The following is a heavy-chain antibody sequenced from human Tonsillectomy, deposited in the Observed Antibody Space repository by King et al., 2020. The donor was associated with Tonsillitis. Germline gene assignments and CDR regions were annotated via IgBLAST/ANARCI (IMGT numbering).Heavy chain of an antibody. CDR3: AHSSVSQLWQDETDFDY. Sequence: TLKESGPTLVKPTQTLTLTCTFSGFSLSTSGVGVGWIRQPPGKALEWLALIYWNDDKRYSPSLKSRLTITKDTPKNQVVLTMTNMDPVDTATYYCAHSSVSQLWQDETDFDYWGQGTLVTVSS. V-gene: IGHV2-5*01. CDR1: GFSLSTSGVG. CDR2: IYWNDDK. D-gene: IGHD5-18*01. J-gene: IGHJ4*02.